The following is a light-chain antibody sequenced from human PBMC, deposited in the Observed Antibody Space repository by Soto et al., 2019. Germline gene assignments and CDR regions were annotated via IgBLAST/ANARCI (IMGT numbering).Light chain of an antibody. J-gene: IGKJ5*01. CDR3: QQYNTWPAEIT. CDR2: DAS. CDR1: QNINNW. V-gene: IGKV1-5*01. Sequence: DIQMTQSPSTLSASIGDRVTITCRASQNINNWIAWYQQKPGKAPKFLIYDASTLESGVPSRFSGSGFGTEFTLTISSLQSEDSAVYYCQQYNTWPAEITFGQGTRLEIK.